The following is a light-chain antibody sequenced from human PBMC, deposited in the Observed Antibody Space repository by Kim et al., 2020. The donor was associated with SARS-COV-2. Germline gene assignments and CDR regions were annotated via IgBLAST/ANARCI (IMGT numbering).Light chain of an antibody. CDR3: QQSYITPRT. Sequence: ESVGDRVTITCRASQSISSYLNWYQHKAGKAPKFLISAASSLQSGVPSRFSGSGSGTDFTLTITSLQPEDVATYYCQQSYITPRTFGQGTKVDIK. J-gene: IGKJ1*01. V-gene: IGKV1-39*01. CDR2: AAS. CDR1: QSISSY.